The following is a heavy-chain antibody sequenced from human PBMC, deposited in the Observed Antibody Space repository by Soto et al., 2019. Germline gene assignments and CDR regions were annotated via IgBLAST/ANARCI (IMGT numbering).Heavy chain of an antibody. D-gene: IGHD4-17*01. Sequence: QVQLVESGGGVVQPGGSLRLSCAASGFTFSNYDMHWVRQAPGKGLEWVARISYAGFKESYGDSVKGRFAISRENSKNTLYLQMHSLRHEDTAIYYCAEAAGDVDFSFYAMDVLGQGATVTVSS. V-gene: IGHV3-30*18. CDR2: ISYAGFKE. J-gene: IGHJ6*02. CDR1: GFTFSNYD. CDR3: AEAAGDVDFSFYAMDV.